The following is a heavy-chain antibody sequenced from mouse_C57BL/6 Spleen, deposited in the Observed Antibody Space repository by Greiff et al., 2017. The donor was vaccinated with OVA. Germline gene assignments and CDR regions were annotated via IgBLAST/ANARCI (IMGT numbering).Heavy chain of an antibody. V-gene: IGHV5-4*03. CDR1: GFTFSSYA. CDR3: ATPSTWLAY. CDR2: ISDGGSYT. J-gene: IGHJ3*01. Sequence: EVMLVEPGGGLVKPGGSLKLSCAASGFTFSSYAMPWVRQTPEQRLEWVATISDGGSYTYYQDNVKGRFTLTRDKAKNTPYLQMSHLKSEDTAMYYCATPSTWLAYWGQGTLVTVSA.